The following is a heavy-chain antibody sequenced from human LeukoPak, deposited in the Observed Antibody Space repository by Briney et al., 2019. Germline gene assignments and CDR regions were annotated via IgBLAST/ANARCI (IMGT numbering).Heavy chain of an antibody. D-gene: IGHD2-15*01. CDR3: ARDRDCSGGSCYSPDY. V-gene: IGHV3-21*01. CDR1: GFTFTSYS. J-gene: IGHJ4*02. Sequence: GGSLRLSCAASGFTFTSYSMNWVRQAPGKRLEWVSSIGTSSSYIYYADSVKGRFTISRDNAENSLYLQMNSLRAEDTAVYYCARDRDCSGGSCYSPDYWGQGTLVTVSS. CDR2: IGTSSSYI.